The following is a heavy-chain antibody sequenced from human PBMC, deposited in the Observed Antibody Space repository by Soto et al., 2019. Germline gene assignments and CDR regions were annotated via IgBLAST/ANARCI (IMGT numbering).Heavy chain of an antibody. V-gene: IGHV3-30*03. CDR3: ARGTPYTTGWYYFDF. CDR1: GFTFTTYG. D-gene: IGHD6-19*01. CDR2: ISYDGTNK. Sequence: GSLRLSCAASGFTFTTYGMHWVRQAPGKGLEWVAVISYDGTNKFYEDSVDGRFTISRDNSKNTLFLRMNSLRPEDTAVYYCARGTPYTTGWYYFDFWGQGTLVTVSS. J-gene: IGHJ4*02.